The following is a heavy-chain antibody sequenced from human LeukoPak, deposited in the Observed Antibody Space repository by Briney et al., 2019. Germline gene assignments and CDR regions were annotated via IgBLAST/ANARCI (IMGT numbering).Heavy chain of an antibody. CDR1: GFTFSSHW. V-gene: IGHV3-49*04. J-gene: IGHJ1*01. Sequence: GGSLRLSCAASGFTFSSHWMSWVRQAPGKGLEWVALIRSKAYGGAAEYAASVKGRFIISRDDSKSIAYLQMNSLKTEDIAVYYCTRGAYYDFWSGYLFQHWGQGTLVTVSS. CDR2: IRSKAYGGAA. CDR3: TRGAYYDFWSGYLFQH. D-gene: IGHD3-3*01.